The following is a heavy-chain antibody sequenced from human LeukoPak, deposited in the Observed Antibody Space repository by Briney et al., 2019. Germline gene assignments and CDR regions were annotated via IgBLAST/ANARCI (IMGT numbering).Heavy chain of an antibody. CDR3: ADHIAAAGHHYFDY. V-gene: IGHV4-34*01. J-gene: IGHJ4*02. D-gene: IGHD6-13*01. CDR1: GGSFSGYY. CDR2: INHSGST. Sequence: KTSETLSLTCAVYGGSFSGYYWSWIRQPPGKGLEWIGEINHSGSTNYNPSLKSRVTISVDTSKNQFSLKLSSVTAADTAVYYCADHIAAAGHHYFDYWGQGTLVTVSS.